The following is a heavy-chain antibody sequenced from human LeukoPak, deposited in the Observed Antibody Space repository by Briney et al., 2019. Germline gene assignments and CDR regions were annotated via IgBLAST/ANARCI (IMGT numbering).Heavy chain of an antibody. CDR1: GFTFSSYA. D-gene: IGHD6-13*01. Sequence: GGSLRLSCAASGFTFSSYAMSWVRQAPGKGLEWVSGISGSGGSTVYVDSVKGRFTISRDNFKNTVFLQMNSLRVEDSALYYCGTGRHSSSRFWWFDPWGQGTLVTVSS. J-gene: IGHJ5*02. V-gene: IGHV3-23*01. CDR2: ISGSGGST. CDR3: GTGRHSSSRFWWFDP.